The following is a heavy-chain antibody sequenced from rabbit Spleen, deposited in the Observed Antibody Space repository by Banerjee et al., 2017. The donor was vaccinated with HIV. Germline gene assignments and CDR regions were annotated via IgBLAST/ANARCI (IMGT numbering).Heavy chain of an antibody. J-gene: IGHJ6*01. CDR2: IDPLFGST. CDR1: EFDFSSYG. D-gene: IGHD8-1*01. CDR3: ARDTGSSFSSYGMDL. Sequence: QEQLVESGGGLVQPGGSLKLPCKASEFDFSSYGMSWVRQAPGKGLEWIGYIDPLFGSTYYASWAKGRFTISKTSSTTVTLQMTSLTAADTATYFCARDTGSSFSSYGMDLWGPGTLVTVS. V-gene: IGHV1S45*01.